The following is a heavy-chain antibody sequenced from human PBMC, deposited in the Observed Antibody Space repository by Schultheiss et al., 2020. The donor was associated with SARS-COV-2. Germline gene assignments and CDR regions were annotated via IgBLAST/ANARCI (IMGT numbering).Heavy chain of an antibody. CDR2: IKPNSGDI. D-gene: IGHD5-24*01. CDR3: ARDERWLQFVYFQH. J-gene: IGHJ1*01. V-gene: IGHV1-2*02. CDR1: GYTFTGYY. Sequence: ASVKVSCKASGYTFTGYYMHWVRQAPGQGPEWMGWIKPNSGDIKYAQKFQGRVTMTRDTSISTAYMELSRLRSDDTAVYYCARDERWLQFVYFQHWGQGTLVTVSS.